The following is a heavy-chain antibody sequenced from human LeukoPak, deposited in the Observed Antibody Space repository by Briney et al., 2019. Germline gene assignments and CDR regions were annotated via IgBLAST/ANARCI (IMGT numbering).Heavy chain of an antibody. V-gene: IGHV3-21*01. Sequence: GGSLRLSCAASGFTFSSYSMNWVRQAPGKGLEWVSSISSSSSYIYYADSVKGRFTISRDNAKNSLYLQMNSLRAEDTAVYYCARALVPAASPTGYMDVWGRGTTVTVSS. J-gene: IGHJ6*03. CDR3: ARALVPAASPTGYMDV. CDR1: GFTFSSYS. D-gene: IGHD2-2*01. CDR2: ISSSSSYI.